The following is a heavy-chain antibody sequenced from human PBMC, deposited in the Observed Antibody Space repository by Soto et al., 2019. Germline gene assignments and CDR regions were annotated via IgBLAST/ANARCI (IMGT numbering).Heavy chain of an antibody. D-gene: IGHD1-26*01. CDR2: INTNGGSA. CDR1: GYSFTNYY. J-gene: IGHJ4*02. CDR3: ARVSVGDATCFNY. Sequence: ASVKVSCKASGYSFTNYYMHWVRQAPGQGHEWIGMINTNGGSACYAQKFQGRVTMSRDTSTSTLYMEVSSLTSEATAVYFCARVSVGDATCFNYWGQGTPVTVSS. V-gene: IGHV1-46*03.